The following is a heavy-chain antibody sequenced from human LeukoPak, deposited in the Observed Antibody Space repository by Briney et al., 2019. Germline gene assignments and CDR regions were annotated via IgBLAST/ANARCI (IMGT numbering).Heavy chain of an antibody. V-gene: IGHV4-59*08. CDR1: GGSISSYY. D-gene: IGHD4-17*01. CDR3: ARLTVITPTFDY. Sequence: SETLSLTCTVSGGSISSYYWSWIRQPPGKGLEWIGYIYYSGSTNYNPSLKSRVTISVDTSKNQFSLKLSSVTAADTAVYYCARLTVITPTFDYWGQGTLVTVSS. CDR2: IYYSGST. J-gene: IGHJ4*02.